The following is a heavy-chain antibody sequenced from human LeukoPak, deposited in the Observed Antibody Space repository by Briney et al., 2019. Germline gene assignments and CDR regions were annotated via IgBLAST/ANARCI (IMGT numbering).Heavy chain of an antibody. CDR2: ISSSSSYI. CDR3: AKGAMTGPYFDY. CDR1: GFTFSSYS. J-gene: IGHJ4*02. D-gene: IGHD3-9*01. V-gene: IGHV3-21*01. Sequence: GGSLRLSCAASGFTFSSYSMNWVRQAPGKGLEWVSSISSSSSYIYYADSVKGRFTISRDNAKNSLYLQMNSLRAEDTAVYYCAKGAMTGPYFDYWGQGTLVTVSS.